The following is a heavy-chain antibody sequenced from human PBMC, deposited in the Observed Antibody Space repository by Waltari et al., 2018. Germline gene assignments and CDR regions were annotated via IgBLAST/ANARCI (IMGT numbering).Heavy chain of an antibody. V-gene: IGHV1-2*04. D-gene: IGHD1-26*01. CDR1: GYTFTGYY. CDR2: INPNSGGT. CDR3: ARESGNTVGATGGMDV. Sequence: QVQLVQSGAEVKKAGVSVKVSCKASGYTFTGYYMHWVRQAPGQGLEWMGWINPNSGGTNYAQKFQGWVTMTRDTSISTAYMELSRLRSDDTAVYYCARESGNTVGATGGMDVWGQGTTVTVSS. J-gene: IGHJ6*02.